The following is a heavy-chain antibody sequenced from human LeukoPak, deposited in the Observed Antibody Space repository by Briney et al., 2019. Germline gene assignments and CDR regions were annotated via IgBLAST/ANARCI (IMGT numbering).Heavy chain of an antibody. Sequence: SETLSLTCAVYGGSFSGYCWSWIRQPPGKGLEWIGEVNHSGSTNYNPSLKSRVTISVDTSKNQFSLKLSSVTAADTAVYYCARGLLAAAGTDYWGQGTLVTVSS. V-gene: IGHV4-34*01. CDR2: VNHSGST. J-gene: IGHJ4*02. D-gene: IGHD6-13*01. CDR1: GGSFSGYC. CDR3: ARGLLAAAGTDY.